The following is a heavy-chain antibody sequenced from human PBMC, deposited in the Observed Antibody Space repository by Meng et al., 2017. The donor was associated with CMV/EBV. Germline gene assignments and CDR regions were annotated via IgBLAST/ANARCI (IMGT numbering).Heavy chain of an antibody. J-gene: IGHJ4*02. CDR3: ARGLYGPDY. CDR1: GFTFSDHW. Sequence: GGSLRLSCAASGFTFSDHWMHWVRQAPGKGLVWVSRINNDGGNTVYADSVKGRFTFSRDNAKNTLYLQMNSLRAEDTAVYYCARGLYGPDYWGQGTLVTVSS. D-gene: IGHD4-17*01. CDR2: INNDGGNT. V-gene: IGHV3-74*01.